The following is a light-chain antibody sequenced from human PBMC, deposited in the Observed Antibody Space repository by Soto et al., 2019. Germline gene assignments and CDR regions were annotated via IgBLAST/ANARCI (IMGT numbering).Light chain of an antibody. CDR1: RSNVGGYNY. V-gene: IGLV2-14*03. J-gene: IGLJ2*01. CDR2: DVS. Sequence: QSALTQPASVSGSPGQSITISCTGTRSNVGGYNYVSWYQQHPGKAPKLLIYDVSNRPSGVSSRFSASKSGNTASLTISGLQAEDEADYYCSSYTTSGTVVFGGGTKLTVL. CDR3: SSYTTSGTVV.